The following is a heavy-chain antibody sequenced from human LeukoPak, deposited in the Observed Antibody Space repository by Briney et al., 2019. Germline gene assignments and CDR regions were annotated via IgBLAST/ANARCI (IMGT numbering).Heavy chain of an antibody. Sequence: PGGSLRLSCAASGFTFSSYWMSWVRQAPGKGLEWVANIKQDGSEKYYVDSVKGGFTISRDNAKNTLYLQMNSLRAEDTAVYYCARHSEQLVLLIYFDYWGQGTLVTVSS. CDR1: GFTFSSYW. V-gene: IGHV3-7*01. CDR2: IKQDGSEK. D-gene: IGHD6-6*01. CDR3: ARHSEQLVLLIYFDY. J-gene: IGHJ4*02.